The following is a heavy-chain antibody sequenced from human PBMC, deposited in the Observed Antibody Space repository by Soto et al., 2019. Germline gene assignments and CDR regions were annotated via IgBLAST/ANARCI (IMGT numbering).Heavy chain of an antibody. CDR2: ISWNRGSV. J-gene: IGHJ3*02. Sequence: EVQLVESGGGLVQPGRSLRLSCAASGFTFDDYAMHWVRQAPGKGLEWVSGISWNRGSVGYADSVKGRFTISRDNAKKSLYLQMNSLRAEDTALYYCEKDRGGGFDAFDIWGQGTLVTVSS. CDR1: GFTFDDYA. D-gene: IGHD5-12*01. CDR3: EKDRGGGFDAFDI. V-gene: IGHV3-9*01.